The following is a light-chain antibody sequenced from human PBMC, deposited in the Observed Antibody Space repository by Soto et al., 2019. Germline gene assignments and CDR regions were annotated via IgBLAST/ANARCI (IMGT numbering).Light chain of an antibody. Sequence: EIGLTQSPGTLSLSPGERATLSCRASQSVSSNYLVWYQQKPGQAPRVLIYGTSSRATGIPDRFSGSGSETDFTLTISRLEPEDFAVYYCQQYGSPVTFGGGTKVEIK. CDR1: QSVSSNY. CDR3: QQYGSPVT. CDR2: GTS. J-gene: IGKJ4*01. V-gene: IGKV3-20*01.